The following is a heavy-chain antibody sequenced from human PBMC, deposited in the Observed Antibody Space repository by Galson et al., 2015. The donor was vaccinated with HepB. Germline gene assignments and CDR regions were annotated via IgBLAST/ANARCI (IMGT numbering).Heavy chain of an antibody. CDR1: GFTFSSYG. J-gene: IGHJ4*02. Sequence: SLRLSCAASGFTFSSYGMHWVRQAPGKGLEWVAVIWYDGSNKYYADSVKGRFTISRDNSKNTLYLQMNSLRAEDTAVYYCARDWEYSSIDYWGQGTLVTVSS. CDR2: IWYDGSNK. D-gene: IGHD6-6*01. V-gene: IGHV3-33*01. CDR3: ARDWEYSSIDY.